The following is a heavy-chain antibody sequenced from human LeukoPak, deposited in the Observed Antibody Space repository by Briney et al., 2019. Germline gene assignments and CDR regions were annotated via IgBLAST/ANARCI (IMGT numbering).Heavy chain of an antibody. CDR2: ISSSSSTI. D-gene: IGHD3-16*01. V-gene: IGHV3-48*01. CDR3: ARAGGIDY. CDR1: GFTFSSYS. J-gene: IGHJ4*02. Sequence: GGSLRLSCAASGFTFSSYSMNWVRQAPGKGLEWVSYISSSSSTIYYADSVKGRFTISRDNAKNSLYLQMSSLRAEDTAVYYCARAGGIDYWGQGTLVTVSS.